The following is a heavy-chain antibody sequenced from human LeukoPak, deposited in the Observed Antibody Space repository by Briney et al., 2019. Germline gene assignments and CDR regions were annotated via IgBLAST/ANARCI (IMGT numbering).Heavy chain of an antibody. V-gene: IGHV4-34*01. CDR1: GGSFSGYY. CDR3: ARDGDDYGDQFDY. J-gene: IGHJ4*02. CDR2: INHSGST. D-gene: IGHD4-17*01. Sequence: PSETLSLTCAVYGGSFSGYYWSWIRQPPGKGLEWIGEINHSGSTNYNPSLKSRVTISVDTSKNQFSLKLSSVTAADTAVYYCARDGDDYGDQFDYWGQGTLVTVSS.